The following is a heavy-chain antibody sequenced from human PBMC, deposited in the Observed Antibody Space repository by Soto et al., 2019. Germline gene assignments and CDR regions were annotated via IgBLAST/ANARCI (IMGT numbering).Heavy chain of an antibody. CDR3: AKDHGDIVVVVAATRSYDY. CDR2: ISGSGGST. V-gene: IGHV3-23*01. Sequence: GGSLRLSCAASGFTFSSYAMSWVRQAPGKGLEWVSAISGSGGSTYYADSVKGRFTISRDNSKNTLYLQMNSLRAEDTAVYYCAKDHGDIVVVVAATRSYDYWGQGTLVTVSS. D-gene: IGHD2-15*01. J-gene: IGHJ4*02. CDR1: GFTFSSYA.